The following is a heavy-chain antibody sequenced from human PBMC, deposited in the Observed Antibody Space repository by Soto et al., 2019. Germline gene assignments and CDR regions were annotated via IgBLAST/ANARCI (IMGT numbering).Heavy chain of an antibody. J-gene: IGHJ6*02. Sequence: TLSLTCTVSGGSISSYYWSWIRQPAGKGLEWIGRIYTSGSTNYNPSLKSRVTISVDTSKNQLSLKLSSVTAADTAVYYCARGGGNSGYELGYYYYGMDVWGQGTTVTVSS. D-gene: IGHD5-12*01. CDR1: GGSISSYY. V-gene: IGHV4-4*07. CDR3: ARGGGNSGYELGYYYYGMDV. CDR2: IYTSGST.